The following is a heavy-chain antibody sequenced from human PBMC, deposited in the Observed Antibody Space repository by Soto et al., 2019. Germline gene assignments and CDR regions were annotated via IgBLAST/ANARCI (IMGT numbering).Heavy chain of an antibody. CDR1: GYTFTSYA. CDR3: ARARVVVPAASWPLGDY. CDR2: INAGNGNT. J-gene: IGHJ4*02. Sequence: QVQLVQSGAEVKKPGASVKVSCKASGYTFTSYAMHWVRQAPGQRLEWMGWINAGNGNTKYSQKFQGRVTITRDTSARTAYMELSSLRSEDTAVYYCARARVVVPAASWPLGDYWGQGTLVTVSS. D-gene: IGHD2-2*01. V-gene: IGHV1-3*01.